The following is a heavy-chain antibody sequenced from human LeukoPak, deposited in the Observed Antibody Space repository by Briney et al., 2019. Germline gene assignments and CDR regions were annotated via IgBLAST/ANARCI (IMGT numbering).Heavy chain of an antibody. Sequence: GGSLRLSCAASGFTFSSSAMSWVRQAPGKGLEWVSNISGSGSGGSTYYADSVKGRFTISRDNSKNTLYLQMNSLRAEDTAVYYCAKDLLSSGWYPYFDYWGQGTLVTVSS. V-gene: IGHV3-23*01. CDR3: AKDLLSSGWYPYFDY. CDR1: GFTFSSSA. CDR2: ISGSGSGGST. D-gene: IGHD6-19*01. J-gene: IGHJ4*02.